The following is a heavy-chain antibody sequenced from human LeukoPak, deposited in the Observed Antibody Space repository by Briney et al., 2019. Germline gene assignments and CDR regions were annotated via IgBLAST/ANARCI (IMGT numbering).Heavy chain of an antibody. CDR3: ASPSSSWSPYYFDY. D-gene: IGHD6-13*01. CDR2: IKQDGSEK. Sequence: AGGSLRLSCAASGFTFSSYGMSWVRQAPGKGLEWVANIKQDGSEKYYVDSVKGRFTISRDNAKNSLYLQMNSLRAEDTAVYYCASPSSSWSPYYFDYWGQGTLVTVSS. V-gene: IGHV3-7*01. J-gene: IGHJ4*02. CDR1: GFTFSSYG.